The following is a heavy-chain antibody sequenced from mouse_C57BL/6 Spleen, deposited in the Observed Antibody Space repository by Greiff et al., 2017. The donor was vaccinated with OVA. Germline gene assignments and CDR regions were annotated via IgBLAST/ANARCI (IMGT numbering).Heavy chain of an antibody. V-gene: IGHV1-80*01. Sequence: VKVVESGAELVKPGASVKISCKASGYAFSSYWMNWVKQRPGKGLEWIGQIYPGDGDTNYNGKFKGKATLTADKSSSTAYMQLSSLTSEDSAVYFCARDHYGSSWDYWGQGTTLTVSS. J-gene: IGHJ2*01. CDR3: ARDHYGSSWDY. D-gene: IGHD1-1*01. CDR2: IYPGDGDT. CDR1: GYAFSSYW.